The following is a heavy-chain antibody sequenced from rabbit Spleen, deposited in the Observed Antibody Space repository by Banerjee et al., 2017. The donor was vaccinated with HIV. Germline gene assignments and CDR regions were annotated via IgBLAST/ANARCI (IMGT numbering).Heavy chain of an antibody. Sequence: QSLEESGGDLVKPGASLTLTRTASGFSFSGTDYICWGRQAPGKGLEWIGYIDPVFGITYYANWVNGRFSISRENAQNAVFLQMTSLTAADTATYFCARAPRGAPGYYLLWGPGTLVTVS. D-gene: IGHD1-1*01. CDR1: GFSFSGTDY. J-gene: IGHJ6*01. V-gene: IGHV1S40*01. CDR3: ARAPRGAPGYYLL. CDR2: IDPVFGIT.